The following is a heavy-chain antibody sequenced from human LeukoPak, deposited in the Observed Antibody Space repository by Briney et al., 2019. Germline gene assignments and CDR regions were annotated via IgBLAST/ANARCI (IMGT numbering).Heavy chain of an antibody. CDR2: INHSRST. D-gene: IGHD5-24*01. V-gene: IGHV4-34*01. J-gene: IGHJ6*02. CDR3: ATEVEMATIRCYGMDV. Sequence: SETLSLTCAVYGGSFSGFYWTWIRQPPGKGLEWIGQINHSRSTHYNPSPKSRVTISVDKSKNQFSLKLSSVTAADTAVYYCATEVEMATIRCYGMDVWGQGTTVTVSS. CDR1: GGSFSGFY.